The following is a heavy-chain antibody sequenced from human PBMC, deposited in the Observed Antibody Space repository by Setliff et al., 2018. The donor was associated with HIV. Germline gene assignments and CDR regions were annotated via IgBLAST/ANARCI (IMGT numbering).Heavy chain of an antibody. V-gene: IGHV3-11*06. J-gene: IGHJ4*02. CDR3: VRGIVGASVFNY. Sequence: GGSLRLSCAASGFSFSDSHMTWIRQAPGKGLEWVSYISTTSSNTNYAGSVKGRFTISRDNAKNTLYLQMNGLRAEDTAVYYCVRGIVGASVFNYWGQGTQVTVSS. CDR1: GFSFSDSH. CDR2: ISTTSSNT. D-gene: IGHD1-26*01.